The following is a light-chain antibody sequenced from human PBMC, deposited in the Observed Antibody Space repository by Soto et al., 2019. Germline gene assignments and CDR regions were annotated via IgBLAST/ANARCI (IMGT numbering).Light chain of an antibody. CDR3: QHYNSYSEA. CDR1: QTISSW. Sequence: DIQMTQSPSTLSGSVGDRVTITCRARQTISSWLAWYQQKPGKAPKLLIYKASTLKSGVPSMFSGSGSGTEFTLTISSLQPDDFATYYCQHYNSYSEAFGQGTKGDIK. V-gene: IGKV1-5*03. J-gene: IGKJ1*01. CDR2: KAS.